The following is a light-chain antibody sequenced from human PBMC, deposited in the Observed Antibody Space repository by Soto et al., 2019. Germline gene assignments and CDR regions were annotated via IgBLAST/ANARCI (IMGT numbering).Light chain of an antibody. CDR1: QGISSY. CDR2: AAS. V-gene: IGKV1-9*01. Sequence: DIQLTQSPSFLSASVGDRVTITCRASQGISSYLAWYQQKPGKAPKLLIYAASTLQSGVPSRFSGSGSGTEFTLTIISLQPEDFATYYCQQRSFTFGPGTKVDIK. CDR3: QQRSFT. J-gene: IGKJ3*01.